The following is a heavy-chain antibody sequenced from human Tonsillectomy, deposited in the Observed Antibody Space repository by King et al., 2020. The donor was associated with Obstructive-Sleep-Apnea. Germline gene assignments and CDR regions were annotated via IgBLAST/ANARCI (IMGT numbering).Heavy chain of an antibody. CDR1: GFSFSSLG. J-gene: IGHJ4*02. CDR3: AKGARLALMDH. Sequence: VQLVESGGGLAQPGGSQRLSCAASGFSFSSLGMSWLRQAPGKGLEWFSSIGLSDVEKKYAASVKGLFTISRDNSKNTLHMHMNSLRVEDTAIYFCAKGARLALMDHWGQGTLVTVSS. D-gene: IGHD3-9*01. V-gene: IGHV3-23*04. CDR2: IGLSDVEK.